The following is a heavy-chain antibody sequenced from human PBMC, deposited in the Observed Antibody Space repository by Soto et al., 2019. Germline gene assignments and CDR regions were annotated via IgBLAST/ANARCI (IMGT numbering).Heavy chain of an antibody. CDR3: ARDLLLWFGELLNYYGMDV. CDR2: IKQDGSEK. V-gene: IGHV3-7*01. Sequence: GGSLRLSCAASGFTFSSYWMSWVRQAPGKGLEWVANIKQDGSEKYYVDSVKGRFTISRDNAKNSLYLQMNSLRAEDTAVYYCARDLLLWFGELLNYYGMDVWGQAPTVTV. CDR1: GFTFSSYW. J-gene: IGHJ6*02. D-gene: IGHD3-10*01.